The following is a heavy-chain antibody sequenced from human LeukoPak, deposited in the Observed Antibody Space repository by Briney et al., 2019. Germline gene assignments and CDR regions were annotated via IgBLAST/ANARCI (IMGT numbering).Heavy chain of an antibody. V-gene: IGHV1-2*02. Sequence: ASVKVSCKASGYTFTGYYMHWVRQAPGQGLEWMGWINPNSGGTNYAKKFQGRVTMTTDTSISTADMELSRLRSDDTAVYYCARVGNIVVVPAARSNYFDYGGGGTLVSVFS. D-gene: IGHD2-2*01. CDR3: ARVGNIVVVPAARSNYFDY. CDR2: INPNSGGT. CDR1: GYTFTGYY. J-gene: IGHJ4*02.